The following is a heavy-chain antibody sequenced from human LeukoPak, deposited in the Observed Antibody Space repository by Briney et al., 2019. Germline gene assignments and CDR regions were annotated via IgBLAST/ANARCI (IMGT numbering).Heavy chain of an antibody. Sequence: GGSLRLSCAASGFTFSSYAMHWVRQAPGKGLEWVSAISGSGSSTCYADSVKGRFTISRDNSKNTLYLQMNSLRAEDTAVYYCAKHDTMVRGVSHYYYGMDVWGQGTTVTVSS. CDR1: GFTFSSYA. D-gene: IGHD3-10*01. CDR2: ISGSGSST. CDR3: AKHDTMVRGVSHYYYGMDV. V-gene: IGHV3-23*01. J-gene: IGHJ6*02.